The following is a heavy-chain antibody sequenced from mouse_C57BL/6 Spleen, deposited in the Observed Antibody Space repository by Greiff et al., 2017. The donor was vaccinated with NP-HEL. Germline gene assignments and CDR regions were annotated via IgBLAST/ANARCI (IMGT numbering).Heavy chain of an antibody. CDR1: GFTFSDYG. Sequence: EVKLMESGGGLVKPGGSLKLSCAASGFTFSDYGMHWVRQAPEKGLEWVAYISSGSSTIYYADTVKGRFTISRDNAKNTLFLQMTSLRSEDTAMYYCARTDYGRVPWFAYWGQGTLVTVSA. CDR2: ISSGSSTI. CDR3: ARTDYGRVPWFAY. J-gene: IGHJ3*01. V-gene: IGHV5-17*01. D-gene: IGHD1-1*01.